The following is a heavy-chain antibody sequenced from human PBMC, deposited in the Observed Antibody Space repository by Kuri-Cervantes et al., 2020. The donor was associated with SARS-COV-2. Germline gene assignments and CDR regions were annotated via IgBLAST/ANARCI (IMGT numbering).Heavy chain of an antibody. CDR2: INHSGST. D-gene: IGHD3-10*01. J-gene: IGHJ6*02. Sequence: GSLRLSCAVYGGSFRGYYWSWIRQPPGKGLEWIGEINHSGSTNYNPSLKSRVTISVDTSKNQFSLKLSSVTAADTAVYYCARGGGDYGSGKGKKTPPRGHYYYGMDVWGQGTTVTVSS. CDR1: GGSFRGYY. V-gene: IGHV4-34*01. CDR3: ARGGGDYGSGKGKKTPPRGHYYYGMDV.